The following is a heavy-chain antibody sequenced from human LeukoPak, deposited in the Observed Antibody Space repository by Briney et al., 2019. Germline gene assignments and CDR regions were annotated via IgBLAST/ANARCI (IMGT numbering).Heavy chain of an antibody. CDR1: GFTFSYYS. V-gene: IGHV3-21*01. D-gene: IGHD1-14*01. CDR3: ARDRITGEAFDI. CDR2: ISSSSSYI. J-gene: IGHJ3*02. Sequence: KSGGSLRLSCAASGFTFSYYSMNWVRQAPGKGLEWVSSISSSSSYIYYADSVKGRFTISRDNAKNSLYLQMNSLRAEDTAVYYCARDRITGEAFDIWGQGTMDTVSS.